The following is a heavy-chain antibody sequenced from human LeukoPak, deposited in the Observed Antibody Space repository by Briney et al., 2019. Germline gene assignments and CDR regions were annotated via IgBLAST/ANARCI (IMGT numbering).Heavy chain of an antibody. J-gene: IGHJ4*02. CDR3: ARNPPRYFN. Sequence: GGSLRLSCAASGFTFSSSAMSWVRQAPGKGLEWVSLISHTGGNAYYADSVRGRFTISRDNAKNSLYLQMNSLRAEDTAVYYCARNPPRYFNWGQGTLVTVSS. CDR2: ISHTGGNA. CDR1: GFTFSSSA. V-gene: IGHV3-23*01. D-gene: IGHD1-26*01.